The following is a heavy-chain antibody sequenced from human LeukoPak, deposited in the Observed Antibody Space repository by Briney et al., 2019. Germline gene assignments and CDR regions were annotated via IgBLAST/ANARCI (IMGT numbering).Heavy chain of an antibody. D-gene: IGHD6-19*01. Sequence: PGGSLRLSCAASGFTFSTYSMHWVRQAPGKGLEFVSAISSNGDTTYYADSVKGRFTISRDNAKNSLYLQMNSLRAEDTAVYYCARDPVRGIAVAGTTDYWGQGTLVTVSS. CDR3: ARDPVRGIAVAGTTDY. V-gene: IGHV3-64*02. CDR2: ISSNGDTT. CDR1: GFTFSTYS. J-gene: IGHJ4*02.